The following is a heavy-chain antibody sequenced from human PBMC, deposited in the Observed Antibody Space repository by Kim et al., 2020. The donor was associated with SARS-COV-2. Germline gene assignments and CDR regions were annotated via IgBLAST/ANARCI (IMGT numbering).Heavy chain of an antibody. CDR3: ARGFFRGGFDV. V-gene: IGHV3-74*01. CDR1: RFTFNNYW. J-gene: IGHJ6*02. D-gene: IGHD3-10*01. Sequence: GGSLRLSCAVSRFTFNNYWINWVRHAPGKGLVWVSRISTDGSIRNYADSVRGRFTMSTDNAENTLYLQMNSLSVEDTAVYYCARGFFRGGFDVWGQGTTVTVSS. CDR2: ISTDGSIR.